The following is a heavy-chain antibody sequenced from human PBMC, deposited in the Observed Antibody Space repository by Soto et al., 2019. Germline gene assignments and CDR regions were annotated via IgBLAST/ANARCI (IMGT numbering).Heavy chain of an antibody. V-gene: IGHV1-69*06. CDR1: GGTFSSYA. J-gene: IGHJ6*02. CDR2: ILPIFGTA. CDR3: ARASTLTVHCGSVSCPRMDV. Sequence: QVQLVQSGAEVKKPGSPVKVSCKASGGTFSSYAISWVRQAPGQGLEWMGGILPIFGTANYARKFQGRVTITADRSTSTAYMELSNLRSADTAVYYCARASTLTVHCGSVSCPRMDVWGQGTTVTVSS. D-gene: IGHD2-2*01.